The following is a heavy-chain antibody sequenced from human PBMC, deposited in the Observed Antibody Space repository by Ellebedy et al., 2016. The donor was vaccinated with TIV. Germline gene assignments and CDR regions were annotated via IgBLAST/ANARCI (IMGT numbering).Heavy chain of an antibody. V-gene: IGHV3-53*01. Sequence: GESLKISCAASGFNVTTNYMTWVRLAPGKGLEWVSVIYRGADGGDTYYADYVRCRFTISRDNSKNTLYLHMNRLRAEYTAVYYCARDATDNGGKLDYWGQGALVTVSS. J-gene: IGHJ4*02. CDR2: IYRGADGGDT. D-gene: IGHD4-23*01. CDR3: ARDATDNGGKLDY. CDR1: GFNVTTNY.